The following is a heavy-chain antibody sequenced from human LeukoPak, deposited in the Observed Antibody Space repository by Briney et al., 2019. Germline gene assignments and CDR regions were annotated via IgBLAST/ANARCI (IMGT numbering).Heavy chain of an antibody. CDR3: AKDPDIVGATAPDY. Sequence: GGSLTLSCAASGFTFSSYAMSWVRPAPGKGLEWVSAISGSGGSTYYADSVKGRFTISRDNSKNTLYLKMNSLRAKDTAVYYCAKDPDIVGATAPDYWGQGTLVTVSS. V-gene: IGHV3-23*01. J-gene: IGHJ4*02. CDR1: GFTFSSYA. CDR2: ISGSGGST. D-gene: IGHD1-26*01.